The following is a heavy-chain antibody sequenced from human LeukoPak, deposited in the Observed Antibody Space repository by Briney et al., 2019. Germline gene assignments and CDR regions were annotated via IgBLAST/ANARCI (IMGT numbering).Heavy chain of an antibody. CDR3: ARYRTYFDY. CDR1: GFTFLSYW. Sequence: GGSLRLSCAASGFTFLSYWMSWVRQAPGKGLEWVAYINQQGTEEGYVDSVKGRSTISRDNAKNSLYLQMNNLRAEDTAVFYCARYRTYFDYWGQGTLVTVSS. CDR2: INQQGTEE. D-gene: IGHD1-1*01. V-gene: IGHV3-7*01. J-gene: IGHJ4*02.